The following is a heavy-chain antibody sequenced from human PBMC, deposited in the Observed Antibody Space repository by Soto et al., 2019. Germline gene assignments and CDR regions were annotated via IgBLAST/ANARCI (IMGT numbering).Heavy chain of an antibody. CDR3: AARRIVVVRDY. V-gene: IGHV3-30*03. CDR2: ISYDGSNK. Sequence: QVQLVESGGGVVQPGRSLRLSCAASGFTFSSYGMHWVRQAPGKGLEWVAVISYDGSNKYYADSVKGRFTISRDNSKNTLYLQMNSLRAEDTAVYYCAARRIVVVRDYWGQGTLVTVSS. J-gene: IGHJ4*02. CDR1: GFTFSSYG. D-gene: IGHD2-2*01.